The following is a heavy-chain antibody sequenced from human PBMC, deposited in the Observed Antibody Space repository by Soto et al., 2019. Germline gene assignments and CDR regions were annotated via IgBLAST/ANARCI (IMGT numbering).Heavy chain of an antibody. CDR3: ARGRQAAAGSNWFDP. V-gene: IGHV4-34*01. D-gene: IGHD6-13*01. J-gene: IGHJ5*02. CDR1: GGSFSSYY. Sequence: PSETLSLTCAVYGGSFSSYYWSWIRQPPGKGLEWIGEINHSGSTNYNPSLKSRVTISVDTSKNQFSLKLSSVTAADTAVYYCARGRQAAAGSNWFDPWGQGTLVTVSS. CDR2: INHSGST.